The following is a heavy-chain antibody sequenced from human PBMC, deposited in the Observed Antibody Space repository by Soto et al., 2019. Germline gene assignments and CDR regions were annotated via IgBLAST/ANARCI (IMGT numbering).Heavy chain of an antibody. CDR3: ARHKSITVVGVDPIRGIFDF. Sequence: QVPLQESGAGLVKPSETLSLNCTVVGGSMSSSTYYWGWIRQPPGKGLEWIGGMDYSGRAYYNPSLKRQVTISVDTLKSGFSRRLGSVPAADTAVYYWARHKSITVVGVDPIRGIFDFWGQGDLVTVSS. CDR1: GGSMSSSTYY. J-gene: IGHJ4*02. D-gene: IGHD3-3*01. V-gene: IGHV4-39*01. CDR2: MDYSGRA.